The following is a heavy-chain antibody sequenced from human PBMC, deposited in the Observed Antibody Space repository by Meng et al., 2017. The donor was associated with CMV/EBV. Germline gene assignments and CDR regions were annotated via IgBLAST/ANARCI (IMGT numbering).Heavy chain of an antibody. Sequence: ASVKVSCKASGYTFTAHYFHWVRQAPGQGLEWMGWIHPHRGGTNYAQQLQGRVTLTRDTSINTGYMELTRLTSDDTAVYYCARDNNWGPDYWGQGTLVTVSS. V-gene: IGHV1-2*02. CDR1: GYTFTAHY. CDR3: ARDNNWGPDY. D-gene: IGHD7-27*01. CDR2: IHPHRGGT. J-gene: IGHJ4*02.